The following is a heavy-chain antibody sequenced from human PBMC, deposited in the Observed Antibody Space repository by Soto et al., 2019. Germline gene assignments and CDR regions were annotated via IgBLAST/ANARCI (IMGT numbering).Heavy chain of an antibody. Sequence: PGGSLRLSCEASGFTLTTYTMNWVRQASGKGLEWVSSITSSSGHIYYADSVKGRFTISRDNARNSLYLQMNSLRAEDTAVYYCVRERGLSSFYGMDVWGQGTTLTVSS. CDR1: GFTLTTYT. V-gene: IGHV3-21*01. D-gene: IGHD3-10*01. CDR3: VRERGLSSFYGMDV. J-gene: IGHJ6*01. CDR2: ITSSSGHI.